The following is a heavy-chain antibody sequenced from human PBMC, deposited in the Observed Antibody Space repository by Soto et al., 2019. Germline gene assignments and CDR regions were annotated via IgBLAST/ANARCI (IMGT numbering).Heavy chain of an antibody. J-gene: IGHJ4*02. Sequence: QVQLVESGGCVVQPGRSLRLSCAASRFTFSSYAMNWVRQAPGKGLEWVAVISYDGSNKYYADSVKGRFTISRDNSKNTLYLQMNSLRAEDTAVYYCASGYSSGWWEYWGQGTLVTVSS. V-gene: IGHV3-30-3*01. CDR3: ASGYSSGWWEY. CDR1: RFTFSSYA. CDR2: ISYDGSNK. D-gene: IGHD6-19*01.